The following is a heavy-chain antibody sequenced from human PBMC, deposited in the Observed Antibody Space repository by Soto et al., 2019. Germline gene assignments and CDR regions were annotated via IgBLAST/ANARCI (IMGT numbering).Heavy chain of an antibody. CDR1: GFTFSSYS. J-gene: IGHJ5*01. D-gene: IGHD1-1*01. Sequence: GGSLRLSCAASGFTFSSYSMNWVRQAPGKGLEWASSISSSSSYIYYAAPVKGRFTISRDDSKNTVYLQMNSLKTEDTAVYYCTWTGTNWFASWGQGTLVTVSS. V-gene: IGHV3-21*03. CDR2: ISSSSSYI. CDR3: TWTGTNWFAS.